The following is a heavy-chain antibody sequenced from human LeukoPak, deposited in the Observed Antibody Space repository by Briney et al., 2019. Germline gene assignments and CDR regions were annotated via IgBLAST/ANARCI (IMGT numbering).Heavy chain of an antibody. D-gene: IGHD2-2*01. Sequence: SETLSLTCTVSGGSISSYYWSWIRQPAGKGLEWIGRIYTSGSTNYNPSLKSRVTMSVDTSKNQFSLKLSSVTAADTAVYYCAGDASSFLYYYGMDVWGQGTTVTVSS. CDR1: GGSISSYY. CDR3: AGDASSFLYYYGMDV. J-gene: IGHJ6*02. V-gene: IGHV4-4*07. CDR2: IYTSGST.